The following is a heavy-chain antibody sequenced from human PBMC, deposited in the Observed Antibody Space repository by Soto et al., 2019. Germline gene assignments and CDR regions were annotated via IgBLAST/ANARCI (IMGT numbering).Heavy chain of an antibody. CDR2: INHVGIT. Sequence: SETMSLTCAVSGGSFRGFYWTWIRQSPGRGLEWLGDINHVGITNYNPSLKSRVSIPVDTSKSQFSLKLSSVTAADTAVYYCARASDFWGGRQQPMDAWVHGTLVTVPQ. CDR1: GGSFRGFY. J-gene: IGHJ5*01. V-gene: IGHV4-34*01. D-gene: IGHD3-3*01. CDR3: ARASDFWGGRQQPMDA.